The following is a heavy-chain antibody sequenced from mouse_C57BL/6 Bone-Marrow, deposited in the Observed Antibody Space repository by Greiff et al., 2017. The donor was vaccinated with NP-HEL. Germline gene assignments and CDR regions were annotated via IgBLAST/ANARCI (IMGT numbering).Heavy chain of an antibody. CDR2: ISRGSGTI. J-gene: IGHJ2*01. CDR1: GFTFSDYG. V-gene: IGHV5-17*01. Sequence: EVHLVESGGGLVKPGGSLKLSCAASGFTFSDYGMHWVRQAPEKGLEWVAYISRGSGTIYYADTVKGRFTLSRDNAKNTLFLQMTSLRSEDTAMYYCARSAGDYGGQGTTLTVSA. CDR3: ARSAGDY.